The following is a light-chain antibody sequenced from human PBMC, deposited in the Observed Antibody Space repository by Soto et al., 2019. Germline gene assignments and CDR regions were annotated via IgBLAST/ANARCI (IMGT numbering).Light chain of an antibody. CDR1: SSDVGGYNY. V-gene: IGLV2-8*01. CDR2: EVN. CDR3: TSNAGGNNV. Sequence: QSALTQPPSASGSPGQSVTISCTGTSSDVGGYNYVSWYQQSPGKVPKLMVYEVNKRPSGVPDRCSGSKSGNTASLTVSGLQAEDEADYYCTSNAGGNNVFGTGTKLTVL. J-gene: IGLJ1*01.